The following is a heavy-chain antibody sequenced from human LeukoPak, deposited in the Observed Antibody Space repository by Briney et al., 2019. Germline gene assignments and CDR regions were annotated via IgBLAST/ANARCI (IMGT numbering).Heavy chain of an antibody. Sequence: GGSLRLSCAASGFTFSSYAMSWVRQAPGKGLEWVSTISGSGSVTYYADSVKGRFTISRDNSRDTLYLQMNSLRADDTAVYYCARAGNYYGDYDYWGQGTLVTVSS. D-gene: IGHD4-17*01. CDR2: ISGSGSVT. J-gene: IGHJ4*02. CDR3: ARAGNYYGDYDY. CDR1: GFTFSSYA. V-gene: IGHV3-23*01.